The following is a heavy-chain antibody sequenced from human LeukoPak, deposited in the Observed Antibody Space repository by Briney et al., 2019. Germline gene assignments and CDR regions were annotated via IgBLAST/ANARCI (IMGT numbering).Heavy chain of an antibody. V-gene: IGHV3-23*01. Sequence: GGSLRLSCAASGLTVSSNYMSWVRQAPGKGLEWVSVISGSGGSTYYADSVKGRFTISRDNSKNTLYLQMNSLRAEDTAVYYCAKERRVVAGPFDYWGQGTLVTVSS. D-gene: IGHD6-19*01. CDR3: AKERRVVAGPFDY. CDR1: GLTVSSNY. J-gene: IGHJ4*02. CDR2: ISGSGGST.